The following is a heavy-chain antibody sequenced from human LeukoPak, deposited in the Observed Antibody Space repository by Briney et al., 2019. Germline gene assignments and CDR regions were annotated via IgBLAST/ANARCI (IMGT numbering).Heavy chain of an antibody. CDR3: ARDSPAAASYYFGY. J-gene: IGHJ4*02. V-gene: IGHV3-30*04. CDR2: ISYDGSNK. Sequence: GRSLRLSCAASGFTFSSYAMHWVRQAPGKGLEWVAVISYDGSNKYYADSVKGRFTISRDNSKNTLYLQMNSLRAEDTAVYYCARDSPAAASYYFGYWGQGTLVTVSS. D-gene: IGHD2-2*01. CDR1: GFTFSSYA.